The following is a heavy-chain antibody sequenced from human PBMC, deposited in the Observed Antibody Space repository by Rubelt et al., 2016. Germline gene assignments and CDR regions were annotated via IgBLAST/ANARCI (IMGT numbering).Heavy chain of an antibody. D-gene: IGHD3-10*01. CDR2: IYRGGST. J-gene: IGHJ6*02. CDR3: ARGITMVRGVRNYYYYGMDV. V-gene: IGHV3-66*01. Sequence: EVQLLESGGGLVQPGGSLRLSCAASGFTFSSYAMSWVRQAPGKGLEWVSVIYRGGSTYYADSVKGRFTIARDNAKNTLYLQMNSLRAEDTAVYYCARGITMVRGVRNYYYYGMDVWGQGTTVTVSS. CDR1: GFTFSSYA.